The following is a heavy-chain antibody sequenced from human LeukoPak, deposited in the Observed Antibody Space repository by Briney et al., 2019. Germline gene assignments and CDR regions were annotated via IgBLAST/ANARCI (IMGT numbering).Heavy chain of an antibody. CDR2: INPNSGGT. CDR1: GYTFTGYY. J-gene: IGHJ4*02. D-gene: IGHD2-2*01. CDR3: ARSFSHCSSTSCYPYFDY. V-gene: IGHV1-2*02. Sequence: ASVKVPCKASGYTFTGYYMHWVRQAPGQGLEWMGWINPNSGGTNYAQKFQGRVTMTRDTSISTAYMELSRLRSDDTAVYYCARSFSHCSSTSCYPYFDYWGQGTLVTVSS.